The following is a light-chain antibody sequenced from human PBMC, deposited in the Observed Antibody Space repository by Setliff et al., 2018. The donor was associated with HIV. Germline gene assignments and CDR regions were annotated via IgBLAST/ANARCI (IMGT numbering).Light chain of an antibody. CDR1: SSDIGDYNY. J-gene: IGLJ1*01. Sequence: QSALTQPASVSGSPGQSITISCTGTSSDIGDYNYVSWYQQHPGEAPKLIIYNVNNRPSGVSSRFSGSKSGNTASLSISELRAEDETDYYCTSYTGGNTRVFGTGTKVTV. V-gene: IGLV2-14*03. CDR3: TSYTGGNTRV. CDR2: NVN.